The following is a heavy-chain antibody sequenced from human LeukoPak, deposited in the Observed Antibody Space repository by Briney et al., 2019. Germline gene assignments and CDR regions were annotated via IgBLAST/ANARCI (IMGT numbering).Heavy chain of an antibody. CDR3: AHSLWFGDLLPYFDY. CDR1: GFSLSTSGVG. Sequence: KESGPTLVKPTQTLTLTCTFSGFSLSTSGVGVGWIRQPPGKALEWLALIYWDDDKRYSPSLKSRLTITKDTSKNQVVLTMTNIDPVNTATYYCAHSLWFGDLLPYFDYWGQGTLVTVSS. D-gene: IGHD3-10*01. CDR2: IYWDDDK. J-gene: IGHJ4*02. V-gene: IGHV2-5*02.